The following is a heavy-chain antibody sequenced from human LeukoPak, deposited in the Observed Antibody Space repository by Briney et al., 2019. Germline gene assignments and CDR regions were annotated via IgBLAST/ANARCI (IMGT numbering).Heavy chain of an antibody. J-gene: IGHJ4*02. D-gene: IGHD5-24*01. Sequence: GGSLRLSCAASGFTFTTYWMTWVRQAPGKGLEWVSVIYSGGSTYYADSVKGRFTISRDNSKNTLYLQMNSLRAEDTAVYYCAREMATINYFDYWGQGTLVTVSS. CDR3: AREMATINYFDY. CDR2: IYSGGST. CDR1: GFTFTTYW. V-gene: IGHV3-66*01.